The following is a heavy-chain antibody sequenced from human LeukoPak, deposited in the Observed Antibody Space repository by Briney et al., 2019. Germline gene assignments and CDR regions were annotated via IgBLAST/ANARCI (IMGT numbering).Heavy chain of an antibody. CDR1: GFTFSSYA. CDR3: AKDSGGYYPKYYFDY. J-gene: IGHJ4*02. Sequence: GGSLRLSCAASGFTFSSYAMSWVRQAPGKELEWVSAISGSGGSTYYADSVKGRFTISRDNSKNTLYLQMNSLRAEDTAVYYCAKDSGGYYPKYYFDYWGQGTLVTVSS. D-gene: IGHD3-22*01. V-gene: IGHV3-23*01. CDR2: ISGSGGST.